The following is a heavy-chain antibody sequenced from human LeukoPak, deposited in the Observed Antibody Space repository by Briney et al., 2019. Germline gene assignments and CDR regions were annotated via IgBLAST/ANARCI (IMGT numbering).Heavy chain of an antibody. CDR2: IYYSGST. V-gene: IGHV4-59*01. CDR1: GGSISTYY. J-gene: IGHJ4*02. D-gene: IGHD6-6*01. CDR3: ARADSSSPSFDY. Sequence: SETLSLTCDVSGGSISTYYWSWIRQPPGEGLEWIGYIYYSGSTNYNPSLKSRVTISVDTSKNQFSLKLSSVTAADTAVYYCARADSSSPSFDYRGQGTLVTVSS.